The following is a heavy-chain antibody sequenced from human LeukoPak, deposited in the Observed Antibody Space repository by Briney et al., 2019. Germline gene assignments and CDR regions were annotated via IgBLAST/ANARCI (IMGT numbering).Heavy chain of an antibody. CDR1: GYTLTGLS. CDR3: ATGTRSGWVFDY. J-gene: IGHJ4*02. CDR2: FDPEDGET. V-gene: IGHV1-24*01. D-gene: IGHD6-19*01. Sequence: GASVKVSCKVSGYTLTGLSMHWVRQAPGKGLGWMGGFDPEDGETIYAQKFQGRVTMTEDTSTDTAYMELSSLRSEDTAVYYCATGTRSGWVFDYWGQGTLVTVSS.